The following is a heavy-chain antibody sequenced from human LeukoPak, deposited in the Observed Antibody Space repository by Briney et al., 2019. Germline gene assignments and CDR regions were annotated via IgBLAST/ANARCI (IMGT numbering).Heavy chain of an antibody. J-gene: IGHJ3*02. Sequence: GGSLRLSCAASGFTVSSNYMSWVRQAPWKGLEWVSVIYSGGSTYYADSVKGRFTISRDNSKNTLYLQMNSLRAEDTAVYYCARDWATDAFDIWGQGTMVTVSS. CDR3: ARDWATDAFDI. V-gene: IGHV3-66*01. D-gene: IGHD5-24*01. CDR2: IYSGGST. CDR1: GFTVSSNY.